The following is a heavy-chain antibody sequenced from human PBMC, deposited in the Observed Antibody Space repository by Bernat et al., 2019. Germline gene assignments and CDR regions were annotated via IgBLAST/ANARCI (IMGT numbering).Heavy chain of an antibody. CDR2: IYYSGST. V-gene: IGHV4-30-4*01. CDR1: GGSISSGDYY. Sequence: QVQLQESGPGLVKPSQTLSRTCTVSGGSISSGDYYWSWIRQPPGKGLEWIGYIYYSGSTYYNPSLKSRVTISVDTSKNQFSLKLSSVTAADTAVYYCARAVYDFWSGYYSYYFDYWGQGTLVTVSS. CDR3: ARAVYDFWSGYYSYYFDY. D-gene: IGHD3-3*01. J-gene: IGHJ4*02.